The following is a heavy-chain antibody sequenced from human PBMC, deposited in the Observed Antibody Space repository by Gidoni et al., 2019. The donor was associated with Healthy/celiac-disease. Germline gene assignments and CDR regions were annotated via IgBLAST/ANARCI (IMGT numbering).Heavy chain of an antibody. CDR2: IKSNTDGGTT. V-gene: IGHV3-15*07. Sequence: SNAWMNWVRQAPGKGLEWVGRIKSNTDGGTTDYAAPVKGRFTISRDDSKNTLYLQMNSLKTEDTAVYYCTHFSGVVAATRGLPPEFDYWGQGTLVTVSS. J-gene: IGHJ4*02. D-gene: IGHD2-15*01. CDR3: THFSGVVAATRGLPPEFDY. CDR1: SNAW.